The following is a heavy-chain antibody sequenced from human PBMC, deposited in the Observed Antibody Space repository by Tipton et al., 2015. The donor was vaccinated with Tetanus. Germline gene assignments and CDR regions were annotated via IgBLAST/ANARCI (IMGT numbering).Heavy chain of an antibody. CDR2: ISSSSSTI. CDR3: ARDPREDVDTAMVTGY. V-gene: IGHV3-11*04. Sequence: SLRLSCEASGFTFTDYYLSWVRQAPGKGLEWVSYISSSSSTIYYADSVKGRFTISRDNAKNSLYLQMNSLRAEDTAVYYCARDPREDVDTAMVTGYWGQGTLVTVSS. CDR1: GFTFTDYY. D-gene: IGHD5-18*01. J-gene: IGHJ4*02.